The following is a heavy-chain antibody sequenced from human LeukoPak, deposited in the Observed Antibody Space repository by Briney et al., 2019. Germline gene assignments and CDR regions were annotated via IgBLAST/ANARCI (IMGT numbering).Heavy chain of an antibody. Sequence: GGSLRLSCAASGFTFSTHWMHWVRQVPGRGPVWVSRVDGGGRSTIYADSVKGRFSISRDNAKSTLYLQMNGLRAEDTAVYYCARGPGSSGGAYVGDYWGHGTLVTVSS. CDR3: ARGPGSSGGAYVGDY. V-gene: IGHV3-74*01. J-gene: IGHJ4*01. D-gene: IGHD3-22*01. CDR1: GFTFSTHW. CDR2: VDGGGRST.